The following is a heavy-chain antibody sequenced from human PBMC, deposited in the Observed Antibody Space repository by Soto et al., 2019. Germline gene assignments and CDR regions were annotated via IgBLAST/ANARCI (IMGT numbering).Heavy chain of an antibody. CDR3: ARDGYCSTNSCWGGYGMDV. Sequence: EVQLVESGGGLVKPGGSLRLSCAASGFTFSSYSMNWVRQAPGKGLEWVSSISSSSSYIYYADSVKGRFTISRDNAENSLYLQMNSLRAEDTAVYYCARDGYCSTNSCWGGYGMDVWGQGTTVTVSS. D-gene: IGHD2-2*03. J-gene: IGHJ6*02. V-gene: IGHV3-21*01. CDR1: GFTFSSYS. CDR2: ISSSSSYI.